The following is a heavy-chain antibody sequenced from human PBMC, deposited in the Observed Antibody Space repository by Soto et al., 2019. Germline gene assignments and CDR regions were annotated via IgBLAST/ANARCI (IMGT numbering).Heavy chain of an antibody. V-gene: IGHV2-5*02. Sequence: QITLKESGPTLVKPTQTLTLTCTFSGVSLSTSGVGVGWIRQPPGKALEWLALIYWDDDKRYSPSLKSRLTITKDTSKNQVVLTMTNMDPVDTATYYCAHDQVATMDYYFDYWGQGTLVTVSS. CDR1: GVSLSTSGVG. CDR3: AHDQVATMDYYFDY. D-gene: IGHD5-12*01. CDR2: IYWDDDK. J-gene: IGHJ4*02.